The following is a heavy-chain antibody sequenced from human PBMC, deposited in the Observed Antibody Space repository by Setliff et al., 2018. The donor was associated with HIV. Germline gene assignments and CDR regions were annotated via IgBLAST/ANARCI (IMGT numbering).Heavy chain of an antibody. Sequence: GGSLRLSCAASGFTFSNYVMSWVRQAPGKGLQWVSAISGSGATSYYADSVKGRFTISRDNAKNSLYLEMNRLRADDTAVYFCARVITVLRSSDWSYYFDYWGQGTLVTVSS. CDR2: ISGSGATS. CDR1: GFTFSNYV. J-gene: IGHJ4*02. CDR3: ARVITVLRSSDWSYYFDY. V-gene: IGHV3-23*01. D-gene: IGHD3-9*01.